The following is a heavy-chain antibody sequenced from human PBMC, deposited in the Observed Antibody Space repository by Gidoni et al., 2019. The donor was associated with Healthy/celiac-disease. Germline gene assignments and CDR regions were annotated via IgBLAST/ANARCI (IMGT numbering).Heavy chain of an antibody. CDR3: ARDRRRYYGTAGVTLDY. CDR1: GGSISSSNC. J-gene: IGHJ4*02. D-gene: IGHD3-10*01. V-gene: IGHV4-4*02. CDR2: IYHSGST. Sequence: QVQLQESGPGLVKPSGTLSLTCAVSGGSISSSNCWSWVRQPPGKGLEWIGEIYHSGSTNYNPSLKSRVTISVDKSKNQFSLKLSSVTAADTAVYYCARDRRRYYGTAGVTLDYWGQGTLVTVSS.